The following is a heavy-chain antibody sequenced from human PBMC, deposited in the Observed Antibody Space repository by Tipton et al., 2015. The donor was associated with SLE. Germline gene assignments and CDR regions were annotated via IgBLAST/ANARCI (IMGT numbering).Heavy chain of an antibody. D-gene: IGHD6-13*01. V-gene: IGHV1-18*01. Sequence: QLVQSGAEVKKPGDSVKVSCKASGYTFTNYGISWVRQAPGQGLEWMGWIDPYNGNTDYLHRLQDRLTMTTDTSTSTVFMELRGLKSDDTAVYYCARGGWAQQSGPWGQGTHVTVSS. J-gene: IGHJ5*02. CDR1: GYTFTNYG. CDR2: IDPYNGNT. CDR3: ARGGWAQQSGP.